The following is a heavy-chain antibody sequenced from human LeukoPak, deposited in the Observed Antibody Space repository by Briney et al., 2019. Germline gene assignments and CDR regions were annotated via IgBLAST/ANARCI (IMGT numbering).Heavy chain of an antibody. V-gene: IGHV3-23*01. D-gene: IGHD6-13*01. J-gene: IGHJ5*02. CDR3: AKDRLIAAAGTRSWFDP. Sequence: GGSLRLSCAASGFTLSSYAMSWVRQAPGKGLEWVSAISGSGGSTYYADSVKGRFTISRDNSKNTLYLQMNSLRAEDTAVYYCAKDRLIAAAGTRSWFDPWGQGTLVTVSS. CDR2: ISGSGGST. CDR1: GFTLSSYA.